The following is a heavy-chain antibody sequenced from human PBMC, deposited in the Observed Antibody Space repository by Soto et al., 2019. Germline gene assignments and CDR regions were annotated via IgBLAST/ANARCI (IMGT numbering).Heavy chain of an antibody. CDR3: ARRGTYYYDSSGHDPNDI. Sequence: QVQLVQSGAEVKKPGASVKVSCKASGYTFTSYGISWVRQAPGQGLEWMGWISAYNGNTNYAQKLQGRVTMTTDTSTSKAYMELRSLRSDDTAVYYCARRGTYYYDSSGHDPNDIWGQGTMVTVSS. V-gene: IGHV1-18*01. D-gene: IGHD3-22*01. J-gene: IGHJ3*02. CDR1: GYTFTSYG. CDR2: ISAYNGNT.